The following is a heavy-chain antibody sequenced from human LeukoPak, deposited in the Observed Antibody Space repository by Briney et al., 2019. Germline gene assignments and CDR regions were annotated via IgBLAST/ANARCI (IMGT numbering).Heavy chain of an antibody. CDR1: GFPFSNAW. CDR3: TTRPY. V-gene: IGHV3-15*01. J-gene: IGHJ4*02. Sequence: GGSLRLSCAASGFPFSNAWLNWVRQAPGKGLEWVGRIKSRTDGGATDYAAPVEGRFRISRDDSGNTLYLQMNSLKPEDTAVYHCTTRPYWGQGTLVTVSS. CDR2: IKSRTDGGAT.